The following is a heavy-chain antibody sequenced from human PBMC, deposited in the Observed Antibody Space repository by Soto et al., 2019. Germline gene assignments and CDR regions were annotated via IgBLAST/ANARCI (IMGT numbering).Heavy chain of an antibody. CDR2: ILPIFGTA. CDR3: AQCMVGVSYYYRMDG. V-gene: IGHV1-69*12. Sequence: QVQLVQSGAEVKKPGSSVKVSCKASGVTCSSYAISWVRQAPGQGLEWMGVILPIFGTADYSQKFQGRVTIAADESTSSDYTELSSLRSEETALDYCAQCMVGVSYYYRMDGWGQVTTVTV. CDR1: GVTCSSYA. J-gene: IGHJ6*02. D-gene: IGHD2-21*01.